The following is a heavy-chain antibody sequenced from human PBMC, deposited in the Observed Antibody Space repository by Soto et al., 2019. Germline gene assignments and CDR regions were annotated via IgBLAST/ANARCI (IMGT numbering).Heavy chain of an antibody. CDR1: GFTFSISE. CDR3: ARDPYYYDSSGGDY. J-gene: IGHJ4*01. Sequence: GGCVRPSRAASGFTFSISEMNWARHAAGKGLGWDSFISSRGSYIYYAESVNGRLTISRDNATNCLYLQTNRLRATDPAVYYCARDPYYYDSSGGDYWGHGNLVTVSS. D-gene: IGHD3-22*01. CDR2: ISSRGSYI. V-gene: IGHV3-48*03.